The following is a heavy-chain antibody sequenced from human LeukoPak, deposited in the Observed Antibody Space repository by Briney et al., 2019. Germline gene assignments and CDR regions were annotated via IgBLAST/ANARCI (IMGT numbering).Heavy chain of an antibody. Sequence: GGSLRLSCAASGFTFRNYAMSWVRQAPGKGLEWVSTISGTGGTTWFADSVKGRFTISRDNSKNTLSLQVNSLRAEDTAVYYCARNRLSVTDYWGQGTLVTVSS. D-gene: IGHD2/OR15-2a*01. V-gene: IGHV3-23*01. CDR1: GFTFRNYA. J-gene: IGHJ4*02. CDR3: ARNRLSVTDY. CDR2: ISGTGGTT.